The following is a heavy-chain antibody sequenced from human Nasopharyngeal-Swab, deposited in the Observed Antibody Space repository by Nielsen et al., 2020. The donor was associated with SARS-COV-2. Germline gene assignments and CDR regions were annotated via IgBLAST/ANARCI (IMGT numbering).Heavy chain of an antibody. CDR1: GYSISSDNY. CDR2: VYHSGST. CDR3: GRHGAGTGGNRVYYYYYVNV. J-gene: IGHJ6*03. Sequence: SETLSLTCAVSGYSISSDNYWACIRQSSGKGLEWSGSVYHSGSTYYNPSLKRRATISVDTTNNQFSLKLTSATAADTAVYYCGRHGAGTGGNRVYYYYYVNVWGKGTTVTVSS. V-gene: IGHV4-38-2*01. D-gene: IGHD1-1*01.